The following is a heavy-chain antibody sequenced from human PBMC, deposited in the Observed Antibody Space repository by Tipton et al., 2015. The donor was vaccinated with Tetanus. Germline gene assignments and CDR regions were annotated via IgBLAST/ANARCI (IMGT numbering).Heavy chain of an antibody. V-gene: IGHV3-15*01. Sequence: SLRLSCAASGFTSGFTFSNAWMSWVRQAPGKGLEWVGRIKSKTDGGTIDYAAPVKGRFTLSRDDSKNTLYLQMNSLTTEDAAVYYGATSGPGAFGGGYWGQGTLVTVSS. D-gene: IGHD3-16*01. CDR3: ATSGPGAFGGGY. CDR1: GFTFSNAW. J-gene: IGHJ4*02. CDR2: IKSKTDGGTI.